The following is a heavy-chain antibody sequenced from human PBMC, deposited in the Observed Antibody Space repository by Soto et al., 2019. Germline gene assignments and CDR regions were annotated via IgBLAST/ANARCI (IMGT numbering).Heavy chain of an antibody. CDR1: GGSISSSSYY. J-gene: IGHJ5*02. Sequence: QLQLQESGPGLVKPSETLSLTCTVSGGSISSSSYYWGWIRQPPGKGLEWIGSIYYSGSTYYNPSLKSRVTISVDTSKNQFSLKLSSVTAADTAVYYCARHGRITMVRGANGGWFDPWGQGTLVTVSS. D-gene: IGHD3-10*01. CDR2: IYYSGST. CDR3: ARHGRITMVRGANGGWFDP. V-gene: IGHV4-39*01.